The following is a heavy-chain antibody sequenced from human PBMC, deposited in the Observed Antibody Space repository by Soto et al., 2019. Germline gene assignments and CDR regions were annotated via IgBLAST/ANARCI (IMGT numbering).Heavy chain of an antibody. Sequence: ASVKVSCKASGYTFSSYYMNWVRQAPGQGLEWMGIINPSGGSTSYAQKFQGRVTMTRDKSTSTVYMELSSLRSEDTAVYYCARGLYCSGGSCYSDWFDPWGQGTLVTVSS. V-gene: IGHV1-46*01. CDR1: GYTFSSYY. CDR2: INPSGGST. D-gene: IGHD2-15*01. J-gene: IGHJ5*02. CDR3: ARGLYCSGGSCYSDWFDP.